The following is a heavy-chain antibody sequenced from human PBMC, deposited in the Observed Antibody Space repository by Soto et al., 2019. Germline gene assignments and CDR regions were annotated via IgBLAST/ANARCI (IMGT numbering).Heavy chain of an antibody. CDR1: GGSISSYY. V-gene: IGHV4-59*01. J-gene: IGHJ5*02. D-gene: IGHD2-15*01. CDR3: AREYCSGGSCYLLDP. CDR2: IYYSGST. Sequence: SETLSLTCTVSGGSISSYYWSWIRQPPGKGLEWIGYIYYSGSTYYNPSLKSRVTISVDTSKNQFSLKLSSVTAADTAVYYCAREYCSGGSCYLLDPWGQGTLVTVSS.